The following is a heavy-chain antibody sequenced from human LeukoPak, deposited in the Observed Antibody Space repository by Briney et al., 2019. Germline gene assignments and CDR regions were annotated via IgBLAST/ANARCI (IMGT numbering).Heavy chain of an antibody. CDR2: ITPTTSYI. V-gene: IGHV3-21*01. CDR3: ARLRRTSDSSGYYYYYDY. D-gene: IGHD3-22*01. J-gene: IGHJ4*02. CDR1: GLVFSSFS. Sequence: GGFLRLSCAASGLVFSSFSFNWIRQAPGKGLEWVSSITPTTSYIYYADSVRGRFTISRENAKNSLYLQMNSLRAEDTAVYYCARLRRTSDSSGYYYYYDYWGQGTLVTVSS.